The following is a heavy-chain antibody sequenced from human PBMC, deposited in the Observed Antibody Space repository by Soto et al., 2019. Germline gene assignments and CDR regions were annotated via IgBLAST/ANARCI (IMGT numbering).Heavy chain of an antibody. CDR1: GFSLTTRGVG. V-gene: IGHV2-5*02. CDR2: IYWDDDK. Sequence: QITLKESGPTLVKPTQTLTLTCTFSGFSLTTRGVGVGWIRQPPGKALECLALIYWDDDKRYSPSLQSRLSLTKAPSKNQVVLTMTNVDPVDTATYYCAHIPNYYQYDWFDPWGQGTLVSVSS. J-gene: IGHJ5*02. CDR3: AHIPNYYQYDWFDP. D-gene: IGHD3-16*01.